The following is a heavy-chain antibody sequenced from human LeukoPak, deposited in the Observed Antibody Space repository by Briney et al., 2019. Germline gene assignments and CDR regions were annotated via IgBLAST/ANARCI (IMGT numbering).Heavy chain of an antibody. CDR2: ISSGGSTI. Sequence: GGSLRLSCAASGFTFSSYEMNWVRQAPGKGLEWVSYISSGGSTIYYTDSVKGRFTISRDNAKNSLYLQMNSLRAEDTAVYYCAKGDATMIVVVISDAFDIWGQGTMVTVSS. CDR1: GFTFSSYE. CDR3: AKGDATMIVVVISDAFDI. V-gene: IGHV3-48*03. J-gene: IGHJ3*02. D-gene: IGHD3-22*01.